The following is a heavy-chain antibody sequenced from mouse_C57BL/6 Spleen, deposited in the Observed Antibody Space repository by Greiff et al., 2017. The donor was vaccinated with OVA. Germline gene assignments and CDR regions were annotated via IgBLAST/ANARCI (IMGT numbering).Heavy chain of an antibody. Sequence: EVKLVESGGDLVKPGGSLKLSCAASGFTFSSYGMSWVRQTPDKRLEWVATISSGGSYTYYPDSVKGRFTISRDNAKNTLYLQMSSLKSEDTAMYYCAREVTVVGYFDVWGTGTTVTVSS. J-gene: IGHJ1*03. CDR2: ISSGGSYT. CDR1: GFTFSSYG. CDR3: AREVTVVGYFDV. V-gene: IGHV5-6*01. D-gene: IGHD1-1*01.